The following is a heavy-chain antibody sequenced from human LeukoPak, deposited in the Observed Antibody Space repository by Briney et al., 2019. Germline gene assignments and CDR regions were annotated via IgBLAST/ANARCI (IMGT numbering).Heavy chain of an antibody. CDR1: VFSFSTCA. V-gene: IGHV3-23*01. D-gene: IGHD5-18*01. Sequence: PGGSLRLSRAASVFSFSTCAMNWVRQAPGKGLEWVSTISGGGDGALYADSVKGRFTISRDNSKNTLFLQMNSLRAEDTAVYYCAKRTRGYSYGTLDYWGQGTLVTVSS. CDR3: AKRTRGYSYGTLDY. CDR2: ISGGGDGA. J-gene: IGHJ4*02.